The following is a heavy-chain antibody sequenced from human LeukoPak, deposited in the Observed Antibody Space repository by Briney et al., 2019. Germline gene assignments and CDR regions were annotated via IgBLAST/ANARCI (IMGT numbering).Heavy chain of an antibody. V-gene: IGHV3-72*01. CDR3: ARYQLPVRYFDF. CDR1: GFPFSDHY. D-gene: IGHD2-2*01. Sequence: GSLSLSCAASGFPFSDHYMDWIRQAPGKGLEWVARIRNKANSYSTEYAASVEGRFTISRDDSKSSLFLQMNTLKTEVTAVYYCARYQLPVRYFDFWGQGTLVTVSS. J-gene: IGHJ4*02. CDR2: IRNKANSYST.